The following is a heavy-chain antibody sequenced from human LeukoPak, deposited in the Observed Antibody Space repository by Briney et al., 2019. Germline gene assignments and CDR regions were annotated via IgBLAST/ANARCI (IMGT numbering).Heavy chain of an antibody. V-gene: IGHV4-31*03. Sequence: SETLSLTCTVSVGSISSGGYYWSWIRQHPGKGLEWIGYIYYSGSTYYNPSLKSRVTISVDTSKNQFSLKLSSVTAADTAVYYCARDGPGSSSWYWFDPWGQGTLVTVSS. CDR1: VGSISSGGYY. CDR3: ARDGPGSSSWYWFDP. J-gene: IGHJ5*02. CDR2: IYYSGST. D-gene: IGHD6-13*01.